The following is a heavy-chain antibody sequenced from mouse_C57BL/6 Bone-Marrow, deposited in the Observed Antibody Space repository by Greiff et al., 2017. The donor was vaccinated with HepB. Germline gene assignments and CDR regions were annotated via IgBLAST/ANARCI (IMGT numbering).Heavy chain of an antibody. V-gene: IGHV1-4*01. Sequence: VKLMESGAELARPGASVKMSCKASGYTFTSYTMHWVKQRPGQGLEWIGYINPSSGYTKYNQKFKDKATLTADKSSSTAYMQLSSLTSEDPAVYYCARWTYDYELFAYWGQGTLVTVSA. D-gene: IGHD2-4*01. CDR2: INPSSGYT. CDR3: ARWTYDYELFAY. J-gene: IGHJ3*01. CDR1: GYTFTSYT.